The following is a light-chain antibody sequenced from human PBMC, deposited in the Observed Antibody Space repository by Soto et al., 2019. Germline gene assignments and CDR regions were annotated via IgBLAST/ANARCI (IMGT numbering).Light chain of an antibody. Sequence: EIVMTQSPATLSVSPGEGATPSCRASQNIRTKLAWYQQKPGQAPRLLISGASTRATGIPVRFSGSGSGTEFALAISSLQSEDFAVYYCQQYENWPSITFGQGTRLEIK. CDR1: QNIRTK. J-gene: IGKJ5*01. V-gene: IGKV3-15*01. CDR3: QQYENWPSIT. CDR2: GAS.